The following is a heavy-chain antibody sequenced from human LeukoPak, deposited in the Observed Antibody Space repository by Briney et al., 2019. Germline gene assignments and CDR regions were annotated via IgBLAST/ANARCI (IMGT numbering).Heavy chain of an antibody. CDR1: GFTFDDYA. V-gene: IGHV3-9*01. CDR3: AKADYGDYYFDY. J-gene: IGHJ4*02. Sequence: SLRLSCAASGFTFDDYAMHWVRQAPGKGLEWVSGISWNSGSIGYADSVKGRFTISRDNAKNSLYLQMNSLRAEDTALYYCAKADYGDYYFDYWGQGTLVTVSS. CDR2: ISWNSGSI. D-gene: IGHD4-17*01.